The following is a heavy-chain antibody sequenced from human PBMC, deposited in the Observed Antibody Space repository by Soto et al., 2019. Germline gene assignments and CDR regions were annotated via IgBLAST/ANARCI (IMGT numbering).Heavy chain of an antibody. D-gene: IGHD6-13*01. J-gene: IGHJ6*03. Sequence: ASVKVSCKVSGYTLTELSMHWVRQAPGKGLEWMGGFDPEDGETIYAQKFQGRVTMTEDTSTDTAYMELSSLRSEDTAVYYCATDLRPGAAAGIHPRAPYYYYYMDVWGKGTTVTVSS. CDR2: FDPEDGET. V-gene: IGHV1-24*01. CDR3: ATDLRPGAAAGIHPRAPYYYYYMDV. CDR1: GYTLTELS.